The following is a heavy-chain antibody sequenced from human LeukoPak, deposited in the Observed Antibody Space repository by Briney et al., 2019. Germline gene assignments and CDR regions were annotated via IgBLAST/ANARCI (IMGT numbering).Heavy chain of an antibody. J-gene: IGHJ6*02. CDR2: INAGNGNT. CDR1: GYTFTSYA. D-gene: IGHD2-15*01. Sequence: ASVKVSCKASGYTFTSYAMHWVRKAPGQRLEWMGWINAGNGNTKYSQKFQGRVTITRDTSASTAYMELSSLRSEDTAVYYCARALGYCSGGSCYYYGMDVWGQGTTVTVSS. V-gene: IGHV1-3*01. CDR3: ARALGYCSGGSCYYYGMDV.